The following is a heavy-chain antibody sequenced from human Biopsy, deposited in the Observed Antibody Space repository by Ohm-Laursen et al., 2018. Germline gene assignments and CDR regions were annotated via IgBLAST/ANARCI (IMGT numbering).Heavy chain of an antibody. CDR2: ISWSNDNI. CDR1: GFNFNHYA. V-gene: IGHV3-9*01. J-gene: IGHJ6*02. CDR3: AKVRKGFGESGSQYNSDMDV. D-gene: IGHD3-10*01. Sequence: SLRLSCAASGFNFNHYAMQWVRQVPGKGLEWVSSISWSNDNIHYADSVKGRFTISRDNAKNSLYQQMNSLRAKDTAFYYCAKVRKGFGESGSQYNSDMDVWGQGTTVTVSS.